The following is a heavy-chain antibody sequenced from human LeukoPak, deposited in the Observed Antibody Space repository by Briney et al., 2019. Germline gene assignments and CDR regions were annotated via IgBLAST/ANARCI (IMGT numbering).Heavy chain of an antibody. J-gene: IGHJ4*02. V-gene: IGHV3-23*01. D-gene: IGHD6-13*01. CDR2: ISGSYGET. CDR1: KFIFSHYG. Sequence: QPGGSLRLSCEGSKFIFSHYGMTWVRQTPGKGLEWVSAISGSYGETSYADSVKGRFTISGDNSKNTLYLQMNSLRAEDTAVYYCAKESGSLSSSWGSDYWGQGTLVTVSS. CDR3: AKESGSLSSSWGSDY.